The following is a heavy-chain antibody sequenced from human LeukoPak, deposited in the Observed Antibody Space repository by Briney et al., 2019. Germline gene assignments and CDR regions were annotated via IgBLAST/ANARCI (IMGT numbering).Heavy chain of an antibody. V-gene: IGHV4-4*09. CDR1: GGSISTYY. D-gene: IGHD2-2*01. CDR3: AGSVPAPKEFAF. Sequence: SETLSPTCTVSGGSISTYYWSWIRQPPGKGLEWIGYIYTSGTTNYNPALKSRVTMSADTSKNHFSLHLNSVTAADTAVYYCAGSVPAPKEFAFWGQGALVTVSS. CDR2: IYTSGTT. J-gene: IGHJ4*02.